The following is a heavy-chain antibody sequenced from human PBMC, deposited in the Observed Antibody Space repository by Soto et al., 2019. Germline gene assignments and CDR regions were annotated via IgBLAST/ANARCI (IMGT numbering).Heavy chain of an antibody. CDR2: IVVGSGNT. CDR1: GFTFTSSA. J-gene: IGHJ4*02. CDR3: AGILSHPDPQYYFDY. Sequence: ASVKVSCKASGFTFTSSAVQWVRQARGQRLEWIGWIVVGSGNTNYAQKFQERVTITRDMSTSTAYMELSSLRSEDTAVYYCAGILSHPDPQYYFDYWGQEPRVTVSS. V-gene: IGHV1-58*01.